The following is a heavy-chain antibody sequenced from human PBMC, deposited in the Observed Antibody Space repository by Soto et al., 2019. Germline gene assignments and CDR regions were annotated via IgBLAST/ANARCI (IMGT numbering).Heavy chain of an antibody. CDR2: ISSHDSTI. Sequence: QVRLVESGGGLVKPGGSLRLSCAASGFTFSDYYMSWIRQAPGKGLERVSYISSHDSTIYYADSVKGRFTISRDNARNSLYLQMNLLRAEDTAVYYCASSQTSSSFWFDYWGQGTMVIVSS. J-gene: IGHJ4*02. D-gene: IGHD6-6*01. CDR1: GFTFSDYY. V-gene: IGHV3-11*01. CDR3: ASSQTSSSFWFDY.